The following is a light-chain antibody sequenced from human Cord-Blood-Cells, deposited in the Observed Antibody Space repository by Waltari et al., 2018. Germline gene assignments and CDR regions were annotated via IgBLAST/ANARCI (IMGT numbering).Light chain of an antibody. J-gene: IGLJ1*01. Sequence: QSALTQPTSASGSPGQSITIPCTGTSSDVGGYNSVHWYQQHPGKAPKLMIYDVSNRPSGVSNRFSGSKSGNTASLTISGLQAEDEADYYCSSYTSSSTLVFGTGTKVTVL. V-gene: IGLV2-14*01. CDR1: SSDVGGYNS. CDR3: SSYTSSSTLV. CDR2: DVS.